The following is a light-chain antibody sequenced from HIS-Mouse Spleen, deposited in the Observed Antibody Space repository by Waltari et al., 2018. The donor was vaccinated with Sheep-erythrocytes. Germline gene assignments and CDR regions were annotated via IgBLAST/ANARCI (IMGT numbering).Light chain of an antibody. V-gene: IGLV3-10*01. Sequence: SYELTQPPSVSVSPGQTARIPCSAAAFPKQYAYWYQQKSGQAPVLVIYEDSKRPSGIPERFSGSSSGTMATLTISGAQVEDEAEYYCYSTDSSGNHSVFGGGTKLTVL. CDR3: YSTDSSGNHSV. CDR2: EDS. J-gene: IGLJ2*01. CDR1: AFPKQY.